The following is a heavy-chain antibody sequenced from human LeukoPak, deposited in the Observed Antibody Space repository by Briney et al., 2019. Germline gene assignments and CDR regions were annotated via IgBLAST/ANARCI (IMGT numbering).Heavy chain of an antibody. CDR2: INHSGST. Sequence: SETLSLTCAVSGGSFGGYYWSWIRQPPGKGLEWIGEINHSGSTNYNPSLKSRVTISVDTSKNQFSLKLSSVTAADTAVYYCARFTLYYYGSGSLNAYYFDYWGQGTLATVSS. CDR1: GGSFGGYY. V-gene: IGHV4-34*01. D-gene: IGHD3-10*01. J-gene: IGHJ4*02. CDR3: ARFTLYYYGSGSLNAYYFDY.